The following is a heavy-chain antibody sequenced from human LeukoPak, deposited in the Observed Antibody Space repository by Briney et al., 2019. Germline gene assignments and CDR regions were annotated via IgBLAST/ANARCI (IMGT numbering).Heavy chain of an antibody. J-gene: IGHJ4*02. CDR1: GGSISSSSYY. D-gene: IGHD5-12*01. Sequence: PSETLSLTCTVSGGSISSSSYYWGWIRQPPGKGLEWIGSIYYSGSTYYNPSLKSRVTISVDTSKNQFSLKLSSVTAADTAVYYCAREGGYPRRGFDYWGQGTLVTVSS. CDR3: AREGGYPRRGFDY. V-gene: IGHV4-39*02. CDR2: IYYSGST.